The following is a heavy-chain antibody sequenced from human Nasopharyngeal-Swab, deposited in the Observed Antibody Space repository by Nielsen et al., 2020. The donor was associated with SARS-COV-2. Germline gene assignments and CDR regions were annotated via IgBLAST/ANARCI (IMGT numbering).Heavy chain of an antibody. J-gene: IGHJ4*02. CDR3: ATDKFYNAYD. CDR2: IKSDGSSI. CDR1: AYNFRDDW. Sequence: GESLKISCVASAYNFRDDWMHWFRQAQGKGMVWVSRIKSDGSSITYADSVKGRFTISRDDAKKTLYLQMNSLRAEDTAVDYCATDKFYNAYDWGQGTLVTVSS. D-gene: IGHD3-10*01. V-gene: IGHV3-74*03.